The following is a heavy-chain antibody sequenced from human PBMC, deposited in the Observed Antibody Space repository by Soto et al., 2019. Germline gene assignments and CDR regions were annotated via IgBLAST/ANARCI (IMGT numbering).Heavy chain of an antibody. CDR3: AKSLNMATSFDY. V-gene: IGHV3-23*01. Sequence: GGSLRLSCAASGFTFSSYAMNWVRQVPGKGPEWVSHISVTGDTYYADSVEGRFTISRDNSKNTLFLQMNSLRAEDTAVYYCAKSLNMATSFDYWGQGTPVTVSS. CDR1: GFTFSSYA. CDR2: ISVTGDT. J-gene: IGHJ4*02.